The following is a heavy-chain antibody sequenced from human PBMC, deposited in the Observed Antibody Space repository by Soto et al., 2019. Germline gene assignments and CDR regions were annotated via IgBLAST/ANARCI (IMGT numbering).Heavy chain of an antibody. D-gene: IGHD6-6*01. CDR2: ISGSGGST. CDR1: GFTFSSYA. V-gene: IGHV3-23*01. CDR3: AKDPAAARPMGGY. J-gene: IGHJ4*01. Sequence: XVSLRLSCAASGFTFSSYARSWVGQAPGKGLEWVSAISGSGGSTYYADSVKGRFTISRDNSKNTLYLQMNSLRAEDTAVYYCAKDPAAARPMGGYWGHGTLVTVS.